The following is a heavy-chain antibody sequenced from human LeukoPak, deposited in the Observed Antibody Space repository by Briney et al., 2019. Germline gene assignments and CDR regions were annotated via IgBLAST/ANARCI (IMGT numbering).Heavy chain of an antibody. V-gene: IGHV1-2*02. Sequence: ASVKVSCKASGYTFTGYYIHWVRQAPGQGLEWMGWINPNSGTTNYAQKFQGRVTMTRDTSISTAYMELSRLRSDDTAVYYCARDGEMATIYAFDFWGQGTMVTVSS. CDR1: GYTFTGYY. CDR2: INPNSGTT. D-gene: IGHD5-24*01. J-gene: IGHJ3*01. CDR3: ARDGEMATIYAFDF.